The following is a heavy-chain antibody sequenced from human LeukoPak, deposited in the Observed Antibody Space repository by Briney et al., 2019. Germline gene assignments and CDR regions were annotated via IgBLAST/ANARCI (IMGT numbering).Heavy chain of an antibody. D-gene: IGHD6-6*01. CDR3: VRVPEYSSSSGDFDF. CDR1: GFTLSSYA. Sequence: PGRSLRLSCAASGFTLSSYAMHWVRQAPGKGLEWVAVISYDGSNKYHADSVKGRFTISRDNSKNTLYLQMNSLRIEDTAVYYCVRVPEYSSSSGDFDFWGQGTLVTVSS. J-gene: IGHJ4*02. CDR2: ISYDGSNK. V-gene: IGHV3-30-3*01.